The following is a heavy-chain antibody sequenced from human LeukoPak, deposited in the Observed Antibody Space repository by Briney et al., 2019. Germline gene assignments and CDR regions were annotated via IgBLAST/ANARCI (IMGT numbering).Heavy chain of an antibody. CDR2: ISGSGGST. V-gene: IGHV3-23*01. J-gene: IGHJ6*02. D-gene: IGHD3-22*01. Sequence: PGGSLRLSCAASGFTFSSYAMSWVRQAPGEGLEWVSAISGSGGSTYYADSVKGRFTISRDNSKNTLYLQMNSLRAEDTAVYYCAKDPGSGYYYRSNYYYGMDVWGQGTTVTVSS. CDR3: AKDPGSGYYYRSNYYYGMDV. CDR1: GFTFSSYA.